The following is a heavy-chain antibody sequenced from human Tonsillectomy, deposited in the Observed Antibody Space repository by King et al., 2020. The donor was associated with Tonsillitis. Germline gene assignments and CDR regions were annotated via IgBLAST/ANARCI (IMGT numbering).Heavy chain of an antibody. V-gene: IGHV4-39*01. CDR2: IFYNGST. D-gene: IGHD5-18*01. CDR1: GGSISSTRYY. CDR3: ARHVAYNYGLYFDY. Sequence: QLQESGPGLVKPSETLSLTCAVSGGSISSTRYYWGWIRQPPGKGLEWIGSIFYNGSTYYNPSLKSRVTISVDTSKNQFSLRLTSVTAADTAVYYCARHVAYNYGLYFDYWGQGTLVTVSS. J-gene: IGHJ4*02.